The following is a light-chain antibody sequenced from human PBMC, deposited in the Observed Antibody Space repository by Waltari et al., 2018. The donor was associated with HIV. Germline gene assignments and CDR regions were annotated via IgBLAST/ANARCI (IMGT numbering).Light chain of an antibody. V-gene: IGLV3-25*03. Sequence: SYELTQAPSVSVSPGQTAQITCSGDALSRHFVFWYQQTSGQAPRMMIFKDTEGPSGIPARFSASTSGSTSTLTISGVQAEDEADYYCQSGHNSDSIFGGGTKLTVL. J-gene: IGLJ2*01. CDR2: KDT. CDR3: QSGHNSDSI. CDR1: ALSRHF.